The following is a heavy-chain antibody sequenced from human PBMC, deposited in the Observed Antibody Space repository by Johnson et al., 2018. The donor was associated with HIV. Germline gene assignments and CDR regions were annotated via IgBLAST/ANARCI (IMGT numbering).Heavy chain of an antibody. CDR3: ARDLTEKAPYAFDI. J-gene: IGHJ3*02. CDR2: INWNGGRT. Sequence: AQLVESGGGVVQPGRSLRLSCAASGFTFSTYGMHWVRQAPGKGLEWVSGINWNGGRTGYADSVKGRFTISRDNAKNSLYLQMNSLRAKDTAVYYCARDLTEKAPYAFDIWGQGTMVTFSS. CDR1: GFTFSTYG. V-gene: IGHV3-20*04. D-gene: IGHD3-9*01.